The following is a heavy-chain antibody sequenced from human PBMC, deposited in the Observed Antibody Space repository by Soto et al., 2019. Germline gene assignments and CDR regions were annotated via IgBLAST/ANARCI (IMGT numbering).Heavy chain of an antibody. CDR2: IIPIFGTA. Sequence: SVKVSCEEPGVSIGSNAIWWVRQETKQGLEWMGGIIPIFGTANYAQKFQGRVTITADESTSTAYMELSSLRAEDTAVYYCAGAETPGRKLAFVYYYYGMDVWGQGTTVTVSS. D-gene: IGHD1-26*01. V-gene: IGHV1-69*01. J-gene: IGHJ6*02. CDR1: GVSIGSNA. CDR3: AGAETPGRKLAFVYYYYGMDV.